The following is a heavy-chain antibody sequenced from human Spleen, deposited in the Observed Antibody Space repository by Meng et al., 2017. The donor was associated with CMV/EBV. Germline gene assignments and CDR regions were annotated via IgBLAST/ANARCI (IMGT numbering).Heavy chain of an antibody. CDR3: ATLTTVTTFDY. J-gene: IGHJ4*02. CDR1: GFTFSAYA. CDR2: ISYDGSNK. D-gene: IGHD4-17*01. Sequence: GESLKISCAASGFTFSAYAMHWVRQAPGKGLEWVAFISYDGSNKYYADSVKGRFTISRDNSKNTLYLQMNSLRAEDTAVYYCATLTTVTTFDYWGQGTLVTVSS. V-gene: IGHV3-30*14.